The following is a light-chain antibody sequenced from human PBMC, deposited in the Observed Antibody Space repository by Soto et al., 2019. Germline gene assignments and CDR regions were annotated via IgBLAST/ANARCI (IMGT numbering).Light chain of an antibody. CDR1: SSDVGSYNL. CDR3: CSYAGSSTSFYV. J-gene: IGLJ1*01. V-gene: IGLV2-23*01. Sequence: QSALTHPASVSGSPGQSITISCTGTSSDVGSYNLVSWYQQHPGKAPKLMIYEGSKRPSGVSNRSSGSKSGNTASLTISGLQAEDEADYYCCSYAGSSTSFYVLGTGTRSPS. CDR2: EGS.